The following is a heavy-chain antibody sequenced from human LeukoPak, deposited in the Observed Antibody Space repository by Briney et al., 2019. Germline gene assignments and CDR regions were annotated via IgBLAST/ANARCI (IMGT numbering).Heavy chain of an antibody. Sequence: GLXXIGCIYYSGTTYYTPSLKIRVTISVHTSKNQSSLKLSSVTAADTAVYYCARWSPTNDLPFDYWGQGTLVTVSS. CDR2: IYYSGTT. V-gene: IGHV4-39*01. J-gene: IGHJ4*02. D-gene: IGHD1-1*01. CDR3: ARWSPTNDLPFDY.